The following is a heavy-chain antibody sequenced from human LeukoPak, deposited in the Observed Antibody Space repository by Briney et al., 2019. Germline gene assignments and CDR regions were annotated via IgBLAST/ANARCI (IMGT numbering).Heavy chain of an antibody. Sequence: GGSLRLSCAASGFTFSSYGMHWVRQAPGKGLEWVAVIWYVGSNKYYADSVKGRFTISRDNSKNTLYLQMNSLRAEDTAVYYCAREGRSSSWYGNFDYWGQGTLVTVSS. V-gene: IGHV3-33*01. D-gene: IGHD6-13*01. CDR1: GFTFSSYG. J-gene: IGHJ4*02. CDR2: IWYVGSNK. CDR3: AREGRSSSWYGNFDY.